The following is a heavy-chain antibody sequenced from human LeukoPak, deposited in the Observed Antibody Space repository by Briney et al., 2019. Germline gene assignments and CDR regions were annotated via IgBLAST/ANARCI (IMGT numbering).Heavy chain of an antibody. CDR3: ARGSGYYLGHFDY. Sequence: PGGSLRLXCAASGFTFSSYWMSWVRQAPGKGLEWVANIKQDGSEKYYVDSVKGRFTISRDNAKNSLYLQMNSLRAEDTAVYYCARGSGYYLGHFDYWGQGTLVTVSS. CDR1: GFTFSSYW. D-gene: IGHD3-22*01. V-gene: IGHV3-7*01. J-gene: IGHJ4*02. CDR2: IKQDGSEK.